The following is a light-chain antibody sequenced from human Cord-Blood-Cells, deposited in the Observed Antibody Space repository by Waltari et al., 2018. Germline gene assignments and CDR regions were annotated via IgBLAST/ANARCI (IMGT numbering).Light chain of an antibody. CDR2: RNN. V-gene: IGLV1-47*01. CDR1: SSNIGSNY. J-gene: IGLJ2*01. Sequence: QSVLTQPPSASGTPGQRVTISCSGSSSNIGSNYVYWYQQLPGTAPKLLIYRNNRRPSGVPDIFSGSKSGTSASLAISGLRSEDEADYYCAAWDDSLSGRVFGGGTKLTVL. CDR3: AAWDDSLSGRV.